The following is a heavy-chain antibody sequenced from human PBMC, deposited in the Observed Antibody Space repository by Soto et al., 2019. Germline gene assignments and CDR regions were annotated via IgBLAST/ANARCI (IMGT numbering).Heavy chain of an antibody. D-gene: IGHD3-22*01. CDR3: ARLSRGNYYDSSGYFDY. Sequence: SETLSLTCTVSGGSISSSSYYWGWIRQPPGKGLEWIGSIYYSGSTYYNPSLKSRVTISVDTSKNQFSLKLSSVTAADTAVYYCARLSRGNYYDSSGYFDYWGQGTLVTVSS. CDR1: GGSISSSSYY. V-gene: IGHV4-39*01. J-gene: IGHJ4*02. CDR2: IYYSGST.